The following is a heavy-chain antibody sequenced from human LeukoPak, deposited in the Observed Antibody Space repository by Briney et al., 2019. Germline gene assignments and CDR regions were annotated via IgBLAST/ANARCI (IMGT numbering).Heavy chain of an antibody. V-gene: IGHV3-23*01. CDR1: GFTFSSSA. J-gene: IGHJ5*02. CDR2: ISNNGGYT. CDR3: AREAIDYGEISFDP. D-gene: IGHD4-17*01. Sequence: TGGSLRLSCAASGFTFSSSAMSWVRQAPGKGLEWVSAISNNGGYTYYADSVQGRFTISRDNSKSTLCLQMNSLRAEDTAVYYCAREAIDYGEISFDPWGQGTLVTVSS.